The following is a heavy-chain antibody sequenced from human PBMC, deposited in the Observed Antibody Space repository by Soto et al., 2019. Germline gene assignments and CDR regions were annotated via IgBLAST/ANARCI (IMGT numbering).Heavy chain of an antibody. V-gene: IGHV2-5*02. CDR3: ARRRGGFGGGWTTPYFDY. CDR1: GFSLNTGGVG. D-gene: IGHD6-19*01. J-gene: IGHJ4*02. Sequence: QITLKESGPTVVKPTQTLTLTCSLSGFSLNTGGVGVGWIRQPPGKALEWLAVIYWDDDKSWNPSLRDRLTITRDASDDQVVLTVTNMDPVDTGTYYCARRRGGFGGGWTTPYFDYWGQETLVTVSS. CDR2: IYWDDDK.